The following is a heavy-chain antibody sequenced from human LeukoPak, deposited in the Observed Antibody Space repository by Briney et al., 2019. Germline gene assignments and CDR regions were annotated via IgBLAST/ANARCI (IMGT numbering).Heavy chain of an antibody. V-gene: IGHV4-39*07. D-gene: IGHD6-19*01. CDR3: ARGVKPGIAVASRGWFDP. CDR1: GGSISSSSYY. CDR2: IYYSGST. Sequence: SETLSLTCTVSGGSISSSSYYWGWIRQPPGKGLEWIGSIYYSGSTYYNPSLKSRVTISVDTSKNQFSLKLSSVTAADTAVYYCARGVKPGIAVASRGWFDPWGQGTLVTVSS. J-gene: IGHJ5*02.